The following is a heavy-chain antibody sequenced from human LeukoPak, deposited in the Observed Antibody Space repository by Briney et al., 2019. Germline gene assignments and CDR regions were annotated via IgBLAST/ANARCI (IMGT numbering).Heavy chain of an antibody. D-gene: IGHD1-26*01. CDR2: ISGSGGST. Sequence: HPGGSLRLSCAASGFTFSSYAMSWVRQAPGKGLEWVSAISGSGGSTYYADSVKGRFTISRDNPKNTLYLQMNSLRPEDTAVYYCARDVRGGSDEQADYWGQGTLVIVSS. CDR1: GFTFSSYA. V-gene: IGHV3-23*01. CDR3: ARDVRGGSDEQADY. J-gene: IGHJ4*02.